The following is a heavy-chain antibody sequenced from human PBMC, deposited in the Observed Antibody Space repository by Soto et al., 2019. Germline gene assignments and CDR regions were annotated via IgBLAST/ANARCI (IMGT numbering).Heavy chain of an antibody. V-gene: IGHV1-8*01. CDR1: GYTFTSYD. CDR2: MNPNSGNT. D-gene: IGHD1-1*01. Sequence: QVQLVQSGAEVKKPGASVKVSCKASGYTFTSYDINWVRQATGQGREWMGWMNPNSGNTGYAQKFRGRVTMTRNTSISTAYMALSSLRSEDTAVYYCARERTGTTSMDVWGQGTTVTVSS. J-gene: IGHJ6*02. CDR3: ARERTGTTSMDV.